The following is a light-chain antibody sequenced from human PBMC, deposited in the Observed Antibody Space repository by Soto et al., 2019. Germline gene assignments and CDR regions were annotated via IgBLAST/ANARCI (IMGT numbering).Light chain of an antibody. CDR1: QSVLYSSNNKDH. V-gene: IGKV4-1*01. J-gene: IGKJ1*01. CDR3: QQYYSPPPT. CDR2: WAS. Sequence: DIVMTQSPDSLAVSLGERATINCKSSQSVLYSSNNKDHLAWYQQKPGQPPNLLIYWASTREAGVPDRFSGSGSGTDFTLTIISLQAEDVAVYYCQQYYSPPPTFGQGTKVEIK.